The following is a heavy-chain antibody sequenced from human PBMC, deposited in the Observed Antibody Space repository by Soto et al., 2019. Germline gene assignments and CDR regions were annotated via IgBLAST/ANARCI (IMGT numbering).Heavy chain of an antibody. CDR1: GFALCSYT. V-gene: IGHV3-23*01. CDR3: ARGASGYYQLPNCFDP. Sequence: LRLSCAAFGFALCSYTMSSVRQAPGKGLEWVSAISDNGGGRDYADSVKGRFTISRDNSKNTLYLQMNSMTADDTAVYFCARGASGYYQLPNCFDPWGQGTLVTVSS. J-gene: IGHJ5*02. CDR2: ISDNGGGR. D-gene: IGHD3-22*01.